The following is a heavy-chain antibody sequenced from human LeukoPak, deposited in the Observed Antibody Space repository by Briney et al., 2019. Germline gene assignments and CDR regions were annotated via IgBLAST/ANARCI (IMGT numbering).Heavy chain of an antibody. D-gene: IGHD4-17*01. J-gene: IGHJ3*02. V-gene: IGHV4-34*01. CDR1: GGSFSGYY. Sequence: SETLSLTCAVYGGSFSGYYWSWIRQPPGKGLEWIGEINHSGSTNYNPSLKSRVTISVDTSKNQFSLKLSSVTAADTAVYYCARGLTVTNLDAFDIWGQGTTVTVSS. CDR3: ARGLTVTNLDAFDI. CDR2: INHSGST.